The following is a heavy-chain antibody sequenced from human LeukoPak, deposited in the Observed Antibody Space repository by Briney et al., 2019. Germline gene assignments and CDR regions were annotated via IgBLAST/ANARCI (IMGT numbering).Heavy chain of an antibody. J-gene: IGHJ6*04. Sequence: SETLSLTCTVSGGSISSSSYYWGWIRQPPGKGLEWIGSIYYSGSTYYNPSLKSRVTISVDTSKNQFSLKLSSVTAADTAVYYCARHRARLPAAIEDVWGKGTTVTVSS. CDR2: IYYSGST. CDR1: GGSISSSSYY. D-gene: IGHD2-2*02. CDR3: ARHRARLPAAIEDV. V-gene: IGHV4-39*01.